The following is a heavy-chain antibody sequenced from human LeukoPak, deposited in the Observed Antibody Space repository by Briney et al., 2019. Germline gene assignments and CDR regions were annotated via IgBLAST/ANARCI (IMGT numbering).Heavy chain of an antibody. D-gene: IGHD3-10*01. CDR1: GGSFSGYY. Sequence: SETLSLTCAVYGGSFSGYYWSWIRQPPGKGLEWIGEINHSGSTNYNPSLKSRVTISVDTSKNQFSLKLSSVTAADTAVYYCASDGMGSYYGDLAYWGQGTPVSVSS. CDR2: INHSGST. CDR3: ASDGMGSYYGDLAY. J-gene: IGHJ4*02. V-gene: IGHV4-34*01.